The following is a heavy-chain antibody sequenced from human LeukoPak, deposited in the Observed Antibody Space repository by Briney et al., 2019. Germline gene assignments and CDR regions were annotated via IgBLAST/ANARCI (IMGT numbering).Heavy chain of an antibody. CDR3: AKDPRNSGWSLDY. J-gene: IGHJ4*02. Sequence: GGSLRLSCAASGFTFSSHAMSWVRQAPGKGLEWVTGITSSGSTTYYADSVKGRFTISRDNSKSTLYLQMNSLRAEDTALYYCAKDPRNSGWSLDYWGQGTLVTVSS. CDR2: ITSSGSTT. V-gene: IGHV3-23*01. D-gene: IGHD6-19*01. CDR1: GFTFSSHA.